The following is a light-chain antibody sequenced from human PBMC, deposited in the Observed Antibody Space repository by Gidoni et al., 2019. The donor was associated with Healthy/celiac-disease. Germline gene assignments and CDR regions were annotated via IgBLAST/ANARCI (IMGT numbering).Light chain of an antibody. J-gene: IGLJ3*02. V-gene: IGLV2-11*01. Sequence: QSALTQPSSVSGSPGQSVTISCTGTSSEVGGYHYVYWYHQHPGKAPKLMIYDVSKRPSVVPVRFSCSKSGNTAALTISVLQAEDEADYDCCSYAVSYTWVFGGGTKLTVL. CDR3: CSYAVSYTWV. CDR2: DVS. CDR1: SSEVGGYHY.